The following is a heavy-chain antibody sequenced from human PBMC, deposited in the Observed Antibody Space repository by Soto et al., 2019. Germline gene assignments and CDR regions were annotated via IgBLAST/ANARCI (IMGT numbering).Heavy chain of an antibody. CDR1: GDSITGDEW. V-gene: IGHV4-4*02. J-gene: IGHJ6*02. CDR3: ATQGFFRMGV. CDR2: IHHSGAT. Sequence: NPSETLSLTCAVSGDSITGDEWWSWVRQPPGKGLEWIGEIHHSGATNYNPSLKSRVTISIDKSKNQISLKLNSVTAADTAMFYCATQGFFRMGVWGRGTTVTVSS.